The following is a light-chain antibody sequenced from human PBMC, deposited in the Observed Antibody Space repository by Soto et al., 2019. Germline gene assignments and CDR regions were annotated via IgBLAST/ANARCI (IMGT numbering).Light chain of an antibody. CDR1: QSVGSS. J-gene: IGKJ1*01. V-gene: IGKV3-15*01. CDR3: QQYNAWSPT. Sequence: VLTQSPATLSVSPGERVTLSCRTSQSVGSSLAWYQQVPGQAPRLLIYGASSRETGISDRFSGGGSGTEFVLTISDLQSEDFAVYSCQQYNAWSPTFGQGTKVDIK. CDR2: GAS.